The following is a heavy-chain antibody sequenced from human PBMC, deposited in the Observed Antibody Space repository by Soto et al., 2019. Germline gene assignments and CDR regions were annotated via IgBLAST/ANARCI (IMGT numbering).Heavy chain of an antibody. CDR3: AREGYSGSPNDY. J-gene: IGHJ4*02. CDR1: GFTFSSYA. Sequence: GSLRLSCASSGFTFSSYAVHLVRQAPGKGLEWVAVISYDGSNKYYADSVKGRFTISRDNSKNTLYLQMNSLRAEDTAVYYCAREGYSGSPNDYWGQGTLVTVSS. V-gene: IGHV3-30-3*01. D-gene: IGHD1-26*01. CDR2: ISYDGSNK.